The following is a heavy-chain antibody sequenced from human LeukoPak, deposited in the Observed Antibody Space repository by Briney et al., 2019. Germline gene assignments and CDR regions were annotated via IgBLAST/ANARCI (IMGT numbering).Heavy chain of an antibody. J-gene: IGHJ6*03. V-gene: IGHV1-69*05. Sequence: SVKVSCKASGGTFSSYAISWVRQAPGQGLEWVGRIIPIFGTANYAQKFQGRVTITTDESTSTAYLELSSLRSEDTAVYYCPRSIAAAEYYYYYYMDVWGKGTTVTVSS. CDR1: GGTFSSYA. CDR3: PRSIAAAEYYYYYYMDV. CDR2: IIPIFGTA. D-gene: IGHD6-13*01.